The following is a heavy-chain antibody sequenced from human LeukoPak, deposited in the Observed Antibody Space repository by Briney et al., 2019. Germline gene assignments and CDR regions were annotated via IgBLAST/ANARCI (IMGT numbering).Heavy chain of an antibody. J-gene: IGHJ5*02. Sequence: GGSLRLSCAASGFTFSSYAMSWVRQAPGKRLESVSTISGNGGSTYYADSVEGRFTISRDNSKNTLYLQMTSLRAEDTALYYCARVPAARWLDPWGQGTLVTVSS. CDR2: ISGNGGST. D-gene: IGHD2-2*01. CDR3: ARVPAARWLDP. V-gene: IGHV3-23*01. CDR1: GFTFSSYA.